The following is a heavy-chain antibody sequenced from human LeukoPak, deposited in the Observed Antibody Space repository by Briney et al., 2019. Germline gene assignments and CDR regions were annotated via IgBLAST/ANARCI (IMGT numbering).Heavy chain of an antibody. CDR2: IYYSGST. Sequence: PSETLSLTCTVPGGSISSSSYYWGWIRQPPGKGLEWIGSIYYSGSTYYNPSLKSRVTISVDTSKNQFSLKLSSVTAADTAVYYCAITMIVVAEPSFDYWGQGTLVTVSS. CDR1: GGSISSSSYY. J-gene: IGHJ4*02. D-gene: IGHD3-22*01. CDR3: AITMIVVAEPSFDY. V-gene: IGHV4-39*01.